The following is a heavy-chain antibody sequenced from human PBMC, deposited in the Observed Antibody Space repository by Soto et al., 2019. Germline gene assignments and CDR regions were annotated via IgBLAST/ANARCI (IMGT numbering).Heavy chain of an antibody. J-gene: IGHJ4*02. CDR3: AKVKTWTYLDF. D-gene: IGHD5-12*01. CDR2: ISGSGETT. V-gene: IGHV3-23*01. Sequence: GGSLRLSCAASGFTFNNYAMTWVRQAPGRGLEWVSSISGSGETTYYADAVEGRFTISRDNSKNTLYLQMNSLRAEDTALYYCAKVKTWTYLDFWGQGTLVTVSS. CDR1: GFTFNNYA.